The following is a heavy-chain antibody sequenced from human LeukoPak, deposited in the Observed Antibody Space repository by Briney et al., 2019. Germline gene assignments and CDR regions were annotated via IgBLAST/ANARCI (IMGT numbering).Heavy chain of an antibody. CDR3: ARRRGYSYGSTFDP. CDR2: INHSGST. J-gene: IGHJ5*02. Sequence: SEILSLTCAVYGGSFSGYYWSWIRQPPGKGLEWIGEINHSGSTNYNPSLKSRVTISVDTSKNQFSLKLSSVTAADTAVYYCARRRGYSYGSTFDPWGQGTLVTVSS. V-gene: IGHV4-34*01. CDR1: GGSFSGYY. D-gene: IGHD5-18*01.